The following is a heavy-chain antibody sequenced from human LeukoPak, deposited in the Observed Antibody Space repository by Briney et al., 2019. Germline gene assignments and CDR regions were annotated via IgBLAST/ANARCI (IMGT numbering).Heavy chain of an antibody. CDR3: ARRRWGIDP. D-gene: IGHD7-27*01. CDR1: GFNFRDYT. CDR2: IGIAGTAT. J-gene: IGHJ5*02. V-gene: IGHV3-23*03. Sequence: PGGSLRLSCAASGFNFRDYTMTWIRQAPGKGLEWVSGIGIAGTATYYKDSVKGRFTISRDDSKNTLFLQMDDLRADDTAVYYCARRRWGIDPWGQGTLVTVSS.